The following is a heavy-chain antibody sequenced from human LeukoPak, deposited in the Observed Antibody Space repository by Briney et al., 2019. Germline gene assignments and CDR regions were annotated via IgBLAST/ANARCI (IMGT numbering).Heavy chain of an antibody. CDR2: IYHSGST. V-gene: IGHV4-38-2*02. CDR1: GYSISSGYY. Sequence: PSETLSLTCTVSGYSISSGYYWGWIRQPPGKGLEWIGSIYHSGSTYYNPSPKSRVTISVDTSKNQFSLKLSSVTAADTAVYYCARGIVVVPAAMWPPWFDPWGQGTLVTVSS. D-gene: IGHD2-2*01. J-gene: IGHJ5*02. CDR3: ARGIVVVPAAMWPPWFDP.